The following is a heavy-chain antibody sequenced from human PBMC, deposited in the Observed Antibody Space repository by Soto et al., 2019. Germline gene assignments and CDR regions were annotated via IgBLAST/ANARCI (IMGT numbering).Heavy chain of an antibody. CDR3: ARSIDNSGYYFSNC. J-gene: IGHJ4*02. Sequence: SETLSLTCTVSGGSTSSYYWSWIRQSPGKGLEWIGYIHYSGSTNYNPSLKSRVTMSVDTSRNQFSLKLISVTAADTAVYYCARSIDNSGYYFSNCWGQGTLVTVSS. CDR2: IHYSGST. D-gene: IGHD3-22*01. V-gene: IGHV4-59*01. CDR1: GGSTSSYY.